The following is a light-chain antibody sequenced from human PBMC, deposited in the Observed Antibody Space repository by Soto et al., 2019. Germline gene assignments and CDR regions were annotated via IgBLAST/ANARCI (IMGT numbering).Light chain of an antibody. Sequence: DTVMTQSPLSLPVTPGEPASISCRSSQSLLHSDGYNYLDWYLQKPGQSPQLLIYLGSNRASGVPDRFSGSGSCTDFTLKISTVEAEDVGVYYCMQSLHAPRTFGQGTKVEI. CDR1: QSLLHSDGYNY. CDR3: MQSLHAPRT. V-gene: IGKV2-28*01. CDR2: LGS. J-gene: IGKJ1*01.